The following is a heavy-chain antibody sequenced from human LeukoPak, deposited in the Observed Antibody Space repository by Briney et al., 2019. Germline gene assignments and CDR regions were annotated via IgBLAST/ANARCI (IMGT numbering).Heavy chain of an antibody. V-gene: IGHV4-59*01. J-gene: IGHJ4*02. CDR3: ARDSPTTYEGEPTFDH. CDR2: IYYSGSA. CDR1: GGSISSYY. D-gene: IGHD3-16*01. Sequence: SETLSLTCTVSGGSISSYYWSWIRQPPGKGLEWIGYIYYSGSANYNPSLKSRVTISVDTSKNQFSLKLSSVTAADTAVYYCARDSPTTYEGEPTFDHWGQGTLVTVSS.